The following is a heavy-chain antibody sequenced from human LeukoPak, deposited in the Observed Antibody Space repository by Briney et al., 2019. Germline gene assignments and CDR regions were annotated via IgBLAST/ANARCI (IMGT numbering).Heavy chain of an antibody. D-gene: IGHD3-22*01. J-gene: IGHJ4*02. CDR3: ARDLYYDSSGYSPFDY. CDR2: ISAYNGNT. Sequence: SVKVPCKASGYTFTSYGISWVRQAPGQGLEWMGWISAYNGNTNYAQKLQGRVTMTTDTSTSTAYMELRSLRSDDTAVYYCARDLYYDSSGYSPFDYWGQGTLVTVSS. V-gene: IGHV1-18*01. CDR1: GYTFTSYG.